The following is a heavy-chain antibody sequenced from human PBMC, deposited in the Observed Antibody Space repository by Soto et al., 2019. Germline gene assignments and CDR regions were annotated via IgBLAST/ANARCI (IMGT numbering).Heavy chain of an antibody. CDR3: SRDYYRFNGGYLFSMDV. V-gene: IGHV3-30-3*01. CDR1: GFTFSSYA. J-gene: IGHJ6*02. CDR2: ISYDGSNK. D-gene: IGHD5-12*01. Sequence: QVQLVESGGGVVQPGRSLRLSCAASGFTFSSYAMHWVRQAPGKGLEWVAVISYDGSNKYYGDSVKGRFTISRDNSKNKLTLLIHGLRSEDTAVYYCSRDYYRFNGGYLFSMDVWGQGTTVTVSS.